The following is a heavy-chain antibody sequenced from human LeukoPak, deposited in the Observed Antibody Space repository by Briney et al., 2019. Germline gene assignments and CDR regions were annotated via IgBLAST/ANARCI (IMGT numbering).Heavy chain of an antibody. J-gene: IGHJ4*02. CDR2: IRFDGSNT. CDR3: AKAGGSSWAVLDY. D-gene: IGHD6-13*01. V-gene: IGHV3-30*02. CDR1: GFSFSYFG. Sequence: GGSLRLSCAASGFSFSYFGMDWVRQAPGKGLEWVAFIRFDGSNTYYADSVKGRLTISRDTSKNTLYLQMNSLRPEDTAVYYCAKAGGSSWAVLDYWGQGTLVTVSS.